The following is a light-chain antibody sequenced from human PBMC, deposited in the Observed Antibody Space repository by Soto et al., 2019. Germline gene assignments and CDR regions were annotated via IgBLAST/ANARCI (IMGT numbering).Light chain of an antibody. V-gene: IGLV2-14*01. CDR2: DVS. Sequence: QSALTQPASVSGSPGQSITISCTGNSSDVGGYNYVSWYQQHPGKAPKLMVYDVSDRPSGVSNRFSGSKSGNTASLTISGLQAEDEADYYCSSYTSTYTYVFGTGTKLTV. CDR3: SSYTSTYTYV. CDR1: SSDVGGYNY. J-gene: IGLJ1*01.